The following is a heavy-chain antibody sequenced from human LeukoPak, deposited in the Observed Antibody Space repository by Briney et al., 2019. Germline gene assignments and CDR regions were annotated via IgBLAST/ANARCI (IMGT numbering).Heavy chain of an antibody. CDR1: GLAVNNNY. D-gene: IGHD5-18*01. J-gene: IGHJ4*02. CDR2: LYIGGNT. Sequence: GGSLRLSCAASGLAVNNNYMNWVRQAPGKGLEWVSALYIGGNTYYADSVRGRFTISRDNSKNTLYLQMNSLRAEDTAIYYCMTAAGYNFGQYWGQGTLVTVSS. V-gene: IGHV3-53*01. CDR3: MTAAGYNFGQY.